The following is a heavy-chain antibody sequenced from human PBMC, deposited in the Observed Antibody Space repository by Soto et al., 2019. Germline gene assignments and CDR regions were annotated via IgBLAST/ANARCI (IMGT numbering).Heavy chain of an antibody. CDR2: MTPNSGNT. CDR3: ARGVEMATIFPDY. D-gene: IGHD5-12*01. Sequence: QVQLVQSGAEVKKPGASVTASCKASGYTFTSKDINWVRRATGQGLDWRGWMTPNSGNTGYAQKFQGRVTMTRNTSISTAYMELSSLRSEDTAVYYCARGVEMATIFPDYWGQGTLVTVSS. V-gene: IGHV1-8*01. J-gene: IGHJ4*02. CDR1: GYTFTSKD.